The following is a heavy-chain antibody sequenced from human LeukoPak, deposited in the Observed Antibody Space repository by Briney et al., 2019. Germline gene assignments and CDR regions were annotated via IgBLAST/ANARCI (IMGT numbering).Heavy chain of an antibody. D-gene: IGHD7-27*01. CDR1: GGSISSYY. Sequence: SETLSLTCTVSGGSISSYYWSWIRQPAGKGLEWIGHIYTRANADYAPSLKSRVTMSADPSKNQLSLKLTSVTAADTAVYYCARALTGAFRIGAFDIWGQGTLVTVSS. J-gene: IGHJ3*02. CDR2: IYTRANA. CDR3: ARALTGAFRIGAFDI. V-gene: IGHV4-4*07.